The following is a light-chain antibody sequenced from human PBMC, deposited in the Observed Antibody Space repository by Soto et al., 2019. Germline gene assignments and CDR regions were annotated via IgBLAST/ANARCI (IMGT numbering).Light chain of an antibody. CDR1: QSISNW. CDR3: QQYNSYS. J-gene: IGKJ1*01. CDR2: HAS. Sequence: IQMAPPPSPLPPPFGEKGPNICRASQSISNWLAWYQQKPGTAPKLLIYHASTLESGVPSRFSGSGSGTEFTLTISSLQPDDFATYYCQQYNSYSFGQGTKVDIK. V-gene: IGKV1-5*02.